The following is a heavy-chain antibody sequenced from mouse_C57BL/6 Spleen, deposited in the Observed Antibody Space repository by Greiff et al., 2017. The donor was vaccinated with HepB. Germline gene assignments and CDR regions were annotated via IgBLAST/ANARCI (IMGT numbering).Heavy chain of an antibody. J-gene: IGHJ4*01. D-gene: IGHD1-1*01. V-gene: IGHV5-17*01. CDR3: ARDVGSSYKDAMDY. CDR2: ISSGSSTI. CDR1: GFTFSDYG. Sequence: DVKLVESGGGLVKPGGSLKLSCAASGFTFSDYGMHWVRQAPEKGLEWVAYISSGSSTIYYADTVKGLFTISRDNAKNTLFLQMTSLRSEDTAMYYCARDVGSSYKDAMDYWGQGTSVTVSS.